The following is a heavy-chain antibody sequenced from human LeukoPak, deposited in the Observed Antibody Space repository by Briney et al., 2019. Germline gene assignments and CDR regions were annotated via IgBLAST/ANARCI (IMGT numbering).Heavy chain of an antibody. CDR2: IYHSGST. D-gene: IGHD3-10*01. CDR1: GYSISSGYY. J-gene: IGHJ3*02. V-gene: IGHV4-38-2*02. CDR3: AKSNGYGLVDI. Sequence: SETLSLTCTVSGYSISSGYYWGWIRQPPGKGLEWIGSIYHSGSTYYSPSLRSRVTISLDTSRNQFSLKLNSVTAADTAVYYCAKSNGYGLVDIWGQGTMVTVSS.